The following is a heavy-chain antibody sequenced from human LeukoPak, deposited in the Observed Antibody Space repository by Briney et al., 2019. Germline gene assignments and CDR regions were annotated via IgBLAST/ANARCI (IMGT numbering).Heavy chain of an antibody. V-gene: IGHV3-48*03. CDR3: AGSRSGTYYNADV. CDR2: ISNSGNTI. CDR1: GFTFSSYD. J-gene: IGHJ6*04. Sequence: GGSLRLSCAAFGFTFSSYDMTWVRQAPGKGLEWVSYISNSGNTIYYADSVKGRFTISRDNSLYLQMNSLRAEDTAVYYCAGSRSGTYYNADVWGKGTTVTISS. D-gene: IGHD3-10*01.